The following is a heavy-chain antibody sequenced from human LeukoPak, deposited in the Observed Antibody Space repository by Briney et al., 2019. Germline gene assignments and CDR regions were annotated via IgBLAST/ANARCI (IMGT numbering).Heavy chain of an antibody. CDR1: GFTFSSYG. V-gene: IGHV3-30*02. J-gene: IGHJ6*03. CDR3: AKDSALERTYYYYYMDV. D-gene: IGHD1-1*01. CDR2: IRYDGSNN. Sequence: PGGSLRLSCAASGFTFSSYGMHWVRQAPGKGLEWVAFIRYDGSNNYYADYVTGRFTISSDNSKNTLYLQMNSLRAEDTAVYYCAKDSALERTYYYYYMDVWGKGTTVTVSS.